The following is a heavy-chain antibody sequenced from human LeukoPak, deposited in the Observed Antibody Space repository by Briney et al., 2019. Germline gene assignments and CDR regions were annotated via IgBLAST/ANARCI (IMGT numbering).Heavy chain of an antibody. Sequence: ASVKVSCKASGYRFNDYYIHWVRQAPGLGLEWMGWINPNSGGTNYAQKFQGRVTMTRDTSISTAYMELSRLRSDDTAVYYCARDFYGSGSYPWGQGTLVTVSS. V-gene: IGHV1-2*02. J-gene: IGHJ5*02. D-gene: IGHD3-10*01. CDR3: ARDFYGSGSYP. CDR2: INPNSGGT. CDR1: GYRFNDYY.